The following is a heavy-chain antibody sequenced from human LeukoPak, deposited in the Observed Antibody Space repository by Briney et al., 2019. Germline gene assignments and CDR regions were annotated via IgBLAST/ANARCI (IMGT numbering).Heavy chain of an antibody. Sequence: GRSLRLSCAASGFTFSDYYMSWIRQAPGKGLEWVSYISSSGSTIYYADSVKGRFTISRDNAKNSLYLQMNSLRAEDTAVYYCARSLIAVAGTPFDYWGQGTLVTVSS. D-gene: IGHD6-19*01. CDR2: ISSSGSTI. J-gene: IGHJ4*02. CDR3: ARSLIAVAGTPFDY. V-gene: IGHV3-11*01. CDR1: GFTFSDYY.